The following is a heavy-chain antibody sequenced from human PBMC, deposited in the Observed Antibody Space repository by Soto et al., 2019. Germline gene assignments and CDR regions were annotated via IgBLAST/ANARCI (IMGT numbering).Heavy chain of an antibody. Sequence: QVQLVQSGAEVKKPGSSVKVSCKASGGTFSSYAISWVRQAPGQGLEWMGGIIPIFGTANYAQKFQGRVTITADESTSTAYMELSIRRSEDTADYYFAVEEVLITAQDYYYYYVMDVWGQVTTVTVSS. J-gene: IGHJ6*02. CDR1: GGTFSSYA. CDR2: IIPIFGTA. CDR3: AVEEVLITAQDYYYYYVMDV. V-gene: IGHV1-69*01.